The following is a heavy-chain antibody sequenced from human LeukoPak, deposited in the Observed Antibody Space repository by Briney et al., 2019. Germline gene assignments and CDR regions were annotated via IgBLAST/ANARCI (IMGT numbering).Heavy chain of an antibody. Sequence: AASVKVSCKASGGTFSSYAINWVRQAPGQGLEWMGGISAYNGNTNYAQKLQGRVTITADKSTSTAYMELSSLRSEDTAVYYCARVGKRGSGWVYAFDIWGQGTMVTVSS. CDR1: GGTFSSYA. CDR2: ISAYNGNT. CDR3: ARVGKRGSGWVYAFDI. J-gene: IGHJ3*02. V-gene: IGHV1-69*06. D-gene: IGHD6-19*01.